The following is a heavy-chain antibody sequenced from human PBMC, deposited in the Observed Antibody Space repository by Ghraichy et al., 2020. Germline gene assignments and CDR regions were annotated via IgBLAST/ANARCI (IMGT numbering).Heavy chain of an antibody. CDR1: GGSFSGYY. J-gene: IGHJ6*04. V-gene: IGHV4-34*01. Sequence: SETLSLTCAVYGGSFSGYYWSWIRQPPGKGLEWIGEINHSGSTNYNPSLKSRVTISVDTSKNQFSLKLSSVTAADTAVYYCARARRPGRTYDGYVWGSYRYPGTMDVWGKGTTVTVSS. CDR2: INHSGST. D-gene: IGHD3-16*02. CDR3: ARARRPGRTYDGYVWGSYRYPGTMDV.